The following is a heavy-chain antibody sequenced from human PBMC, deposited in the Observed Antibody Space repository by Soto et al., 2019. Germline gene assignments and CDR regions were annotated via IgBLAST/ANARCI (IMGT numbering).Heavy chain of an antibody. CDR2: ISKDSVYI. CDR3: AIRRPPGYIDF. J-gene: IGHJ4*02. CDR1: GFTFSAYN. V-gene: IGHV3-21*01. Sequence: PGGSLRLSCVASGFTFSAYNMNWVRQAPGKGLEWVSSISKDSVYIYYADSVKGRFTISRDSAKDSLFLQMDSLTADDTAMFFFAIRRPPGYIDFRGQGILVTGFS. D-gene: IGHD3-9*01.